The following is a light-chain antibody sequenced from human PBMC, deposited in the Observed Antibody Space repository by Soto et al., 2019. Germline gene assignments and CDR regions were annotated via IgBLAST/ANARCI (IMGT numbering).Light chain of an antibody. CDR2: YDS. CDR3: QVWDIMTDNYV. CDR1: NIGNNR. J-gene: IGLJ1*01. Sequence: SYELTQPPSVSVAPEKTATITCGGHNIGNNRVHWYRQKPGQAPVLVISYDSDRPSGIPERFSGSNSGNTATLTISRVEAGDEADYYCQVWDIMTDNYVFGSGTKLTVL. V-gene: IGLV3-21*04.